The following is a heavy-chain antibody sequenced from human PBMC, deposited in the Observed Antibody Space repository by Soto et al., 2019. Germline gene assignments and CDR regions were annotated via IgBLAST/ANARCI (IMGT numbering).Heavy chain of an antibody. CDR3: AKGGRVTTLYYDGMDV. Sequence: QVQLVQSGAEVKKPGSSVKVSCKASGGTFSSYAISWVRQAPGQGLEWMGGIIPIFGTANYAQKFQGRVTITADESRSTAYMELSSLRSEDTAVYYCAKGGRVTTLYYDGMDVWGQGTTVTVSS. V-gene: IGHV1-69*01. CDR1: GGTFSSYA. J-gene: IGHJ6*02. D-gene: IGHD4-4*01. CDR2: IIPIFGTA.